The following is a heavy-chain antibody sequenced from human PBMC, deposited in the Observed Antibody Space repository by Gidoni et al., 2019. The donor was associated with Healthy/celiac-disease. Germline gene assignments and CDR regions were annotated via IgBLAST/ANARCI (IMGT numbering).Heavy chain of an antibody. CDR2: ISWDGDST. CDR3: ARYTVRRGYCSSTSCYSSAFDI. D-gene: IGHD2-2*01. Sequence: EVQLVASGGVVFQPGGSLRLSCAASGFTFDDYTMHWVRRAPGKGLEWVSLISWDGDSTYYADSVKGRFTISRDNSKNSLYLQMNSLRTEDTALYFCARYTVRRGYCSSTSCYSSAFDIWGQGTMVTVSS. CDR1: GFTFDDYT. V-gene: IGHV3-43*01. J-gene: IGHJ3*02.